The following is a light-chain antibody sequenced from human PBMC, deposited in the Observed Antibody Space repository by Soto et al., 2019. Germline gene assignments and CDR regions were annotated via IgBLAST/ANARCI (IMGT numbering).Light chain of an antibody. CDR3: SSYAGDSALI. CDR1: RSDVGSYNF. Sequence: QSALTQPASVSGSPGQSISISCTGSRSDVGSYNFVSWYQLFAGKAPKLIIYEADKRPSGVSSRFSGSKSGFTASLTISGLQAEDEADYFCSSYAGDSALIFGGGTKVTVL. CDR2: EAD. V-gene: IGLV2-23*01. J-gene: IGLJ2*01.